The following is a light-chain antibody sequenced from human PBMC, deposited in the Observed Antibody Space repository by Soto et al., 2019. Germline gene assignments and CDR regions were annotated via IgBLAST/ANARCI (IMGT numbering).Light chain of an antibody. CDR1: SSDVGGNKY. CDR2: DVS. Sequence: QSVLTQPASVSGSPGQSITISCTGTSSDVGGNKYVSWYQHYPGKAPKLMICDVSNRPSGVSNRFSGSKSGNTASLTISGLQAEDEADYYCRAFTGTTYVFGTGTRSPS. V-gene: IGLV2-14*03. J-gene: IGLJ1*01. CDR3: RAFTGTTYV.